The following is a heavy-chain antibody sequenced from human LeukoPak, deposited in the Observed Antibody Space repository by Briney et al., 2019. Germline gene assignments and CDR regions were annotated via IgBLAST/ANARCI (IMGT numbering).Heavy chain of an antibody. D-gene: IGHD1-26*01. CDR2: ISWNSGSI. CDR1: GFTFDDYA. V-gene: IGHV3-9*01. Sequence: TGRSLRLSCAASGFTFDDYAMHWVRQAPGKGREGGSGISWNSGSIGYADSVKGRFTISRDNAKNSLYLQMNSLRAEDTALYYCAKAELLDYFDYWGQGTLVTVSS. J-gene: IGHJ4*02. CDR3: AKAELLDYFDY.